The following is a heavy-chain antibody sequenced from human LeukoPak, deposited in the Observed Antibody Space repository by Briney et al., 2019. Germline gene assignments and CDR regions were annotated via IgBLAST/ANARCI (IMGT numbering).Heavy chain of an antibody. CDR3: ARGVEGYRFAVLDY. Sequence: SVKVSCKASGYTFTGYYMHWVRQAPGQGLEWMGGIIPIFGTANYAQKFQGRVTITADESTSTAYMELSGLRSEDTAVYYCARGVEGYRFAVLDYWGQGTLVTVSS. CDR1: GYTFTGYY. J-gene: IGHJ4*02. V-gene: IGHV1-69*13. CDR2: IIPIFGTA. D-gene: IGHD5-18*01.